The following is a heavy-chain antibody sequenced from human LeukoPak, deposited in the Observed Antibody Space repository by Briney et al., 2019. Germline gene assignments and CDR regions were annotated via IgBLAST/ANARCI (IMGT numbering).Heavy chain of an antibody. J-gene: IGHJ4*02. Sequence: SETLSLTCAVYGVSFSGYYWSWIRQPPGKGLEWIGEINHSGSTNYNPSLKSRVTISVDTSKNQFSLKLSSVTAADTAVYYCARGLQYYYDSSGYYFDPYYFDYWGQGTLVTVSS. CDR2: INHSGST. D-gene: IGHD3-22*01. CDR1: GVSFSGYY. V-gene: IGHV4-34*01. CDR3: ARGLQYYYDSSGYYFDPYYFDY.